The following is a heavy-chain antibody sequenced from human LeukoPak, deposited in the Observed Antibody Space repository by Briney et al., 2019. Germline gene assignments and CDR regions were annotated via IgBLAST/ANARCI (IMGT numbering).Heavy chain of an antibody. J-gene: IGHJ5*02. CDR1: GFTFSSYW. Sequence: SGGSLRLSCAASGFTFSSYWMHWVRRAPGKGLVWVSRINSDGSSTSYADSVKGRFTISRDNAKNTLYLQMNSLRAEDTAVYYCAREGGSSSWWWNNWFDPWGQGTLVTVSS. CDR3: AREGGSSSWWWNNWFDP. CDR2: INSDGSST. V-gene: IGHV3-74*01. D-gene: IGHD6-13*01.